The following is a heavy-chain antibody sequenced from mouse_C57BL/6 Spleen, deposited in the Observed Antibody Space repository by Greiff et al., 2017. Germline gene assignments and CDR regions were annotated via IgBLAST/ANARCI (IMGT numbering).Heavy chain of an antibody. CDR1: GYTFTSYW. V-gene: IGHV1-69*01. D-gene: IGHD3-3*01. CDR3: SRRGTHYFDY. Sequence: QVQLQQPGAELVMPGASVKLSCKASGYTFTSYWMHWVKQRPGQGLEWIGEIDPSDSYTNYNQKFKGKSTLTVDKSSSTAYMPLSSLTSKDSAVYYCSRRGTHYFDYWGQGTTLTVSS. J-gene: IGHJ2*01. CDR2: IDPSDSYT.